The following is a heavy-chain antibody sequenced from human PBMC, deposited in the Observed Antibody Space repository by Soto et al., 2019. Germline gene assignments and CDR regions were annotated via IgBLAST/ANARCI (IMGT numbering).Heavy chain of an antibody. CDR3: ARAPLYYDFWSGYGYYGMDV. V-gene: IGHV4-34*01. Sequence: SETLSLTCAVYGGSFSGYYWSWIRQPPGKGLGWIGEINHSGSTNYNPSLKSRVTISVATSKNQFSLKLSSVTAADTAVYYCARAPLYYDFWSGYGYYGMDVWGQGTTVTVSS. J-gene: IGHJ6*02. CDR1: GGSFSGYY. D-gene: IGHD3-3*01. CDR2: INHSGST.